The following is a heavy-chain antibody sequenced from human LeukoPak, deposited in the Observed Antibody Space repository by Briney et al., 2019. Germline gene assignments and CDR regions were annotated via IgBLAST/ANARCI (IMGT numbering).Heavy chain of an antibody. J-gene: IGHJ6*02. D-gene: IGHD6-13*01. CDR1: GYTFTSYG. V-gene: IGHV1-18*01. CDR3: ARIPIAAAGTHYYYGMDV. CDR2: ISAYNGNT. Sequence: ASVKVSCKASGYTFTSYGISWVRQAPGQGLEWMGWISAYNGNTNYAQKFQGRVTITADKSTSTAYMELSSLRSEDTAVYYCARIPIAAAGTHYYYGMDVWGQGTTVTVSS.